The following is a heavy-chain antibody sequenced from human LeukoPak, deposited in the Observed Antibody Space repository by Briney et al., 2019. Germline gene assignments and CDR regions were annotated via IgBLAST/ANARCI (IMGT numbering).Heavy chain of an antibody. Sequence: PSETLSLTCAVSGYSISSGYYWGWIRQPPGKGLEWIGRTYHSGSTYYTQSLKRRVTISVDTSKNNFHLTLSSVNSDNPAVYYCASVQVTAVIFDYWGQGTLVTVSS. CDR3: ASVQVTAVIFDY. CDR1: GYSISSGYY. J-gene: IGHJ4*02. V-gene: IGHV4-38-2*01. CDR2: TYHSGST. D-gene: IGHD2-2*01.